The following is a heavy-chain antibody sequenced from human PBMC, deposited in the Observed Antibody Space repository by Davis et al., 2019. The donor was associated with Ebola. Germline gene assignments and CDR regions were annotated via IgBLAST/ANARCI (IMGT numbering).Heavy chain of an antibody. CDR1: GFTFSSYA. D-gene: IGHD1-1*01. V-gene: IGHV3-23*01. J-gene: IGHJ5*02. CDR2: INGKGSVGST. Sequence: GESLKISCAASGFTFSSYAMSWVRQAPGKGLEWVLTINGKGSVGSTYYADSVKGRFIISRDNSKNTLYLQLNSLRAEDTAVYYCAKYCVTSSNCFRQFDHWGQGTLVTVSS. CDR3: AKYCVTSSNCFRQFDH.